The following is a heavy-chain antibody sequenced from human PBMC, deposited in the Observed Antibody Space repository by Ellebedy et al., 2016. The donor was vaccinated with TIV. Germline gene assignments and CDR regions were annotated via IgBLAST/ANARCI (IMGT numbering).Heavy chain of an antibody. J-gene: IGHJ4*02. V-gene: IGHV1-3*01. CDR2: INAGNGNT. Sequence: AASVKVSCKASGYTFTSYAMHWVRQAPGQRLEWMGWINAGNGNTKYSQKFQGRVTITGDTSASTAYMELSSLRSEDTAVYYCARAKRGLVVLRFLEWLPDMYYFDYWGQGTLVTVSS. D-gene: IGHD3-3*01. CDR1: GYTFTSYA. CDR3: ARAKRGLVVLRFLEWLPDMYYFDY.